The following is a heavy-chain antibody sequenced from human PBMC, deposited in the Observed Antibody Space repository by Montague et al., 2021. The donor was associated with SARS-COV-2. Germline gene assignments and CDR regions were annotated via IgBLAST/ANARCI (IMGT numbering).Heavy chain of an antibody. D-gene: IGHD2-2*01. V-gene: IGHV3-7*03. Sequence: SLRLSCAASGFTFSTYWMSWVRQAPGKGLEWVAQIKYDGTSRYYVDSVKGRFTISRDNAKNSLYLEMNSLRGEDTAVYFCARDVVPNAIRYLGMDVWGQGTTVTVSS. CDR1: GFTFSTYW. CDR2: IKYDGTSR. J-gene: IGHJ6*02. CDR3: ARDVVPNAIRYLGMDV.